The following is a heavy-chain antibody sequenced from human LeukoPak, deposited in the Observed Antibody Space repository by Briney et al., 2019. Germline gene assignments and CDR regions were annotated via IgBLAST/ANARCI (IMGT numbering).Heavy chain of an antibody. V-gene: IGHV1-69*01. J-gene: IGHJ6*03. D-gene: IGHD2-2*01. CDR1: GGTFSSYA. Sequence: SVKVSCKASGGTFSSYAISWVRQAPGQGLEWMGGIIPIFGTANYAQKFQGRVTITADESTSTAYMELSSLRSEDTAVYYCARGRRYCSSTSCLFYYYYYYMDVWGKGTTVTVSS. CDR2: IIPIFGTA. CDR3: ARGRRYCSSTSCLFYYYYYYMDV.